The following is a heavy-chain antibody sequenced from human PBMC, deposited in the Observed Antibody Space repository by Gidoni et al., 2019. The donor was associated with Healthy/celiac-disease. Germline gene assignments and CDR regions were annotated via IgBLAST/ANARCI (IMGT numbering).Heavy chain of an antibody. CDR1: GLPCSSYS. J-gene: IGHJ4*02. V-gene: IGHV3-48*02. CDR2: ISSSSSTI. Sequence: EVQMVESGGGLVQPGGCLRLSCAASGLPCSSYSMNWVRQAPGKGLEWFSYISSSSSTIYYAHSVKVRFTISTDNANNSLYLQMNCLIDEATAVYYCARDPNYCGGDCHRFDYWGQGTLVTVSS. D-gene: IGHD2-21*02. CDR3: ARDPNYCGGDCHRFDY.